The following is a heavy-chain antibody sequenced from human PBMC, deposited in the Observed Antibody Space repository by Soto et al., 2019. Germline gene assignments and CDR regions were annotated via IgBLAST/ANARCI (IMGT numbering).Heavy chain of an antibody. Sequence: PGGSLRLSCAAYGFTFSTYAMNWVRQAPGKGLEWVSVFVGDASCIDYADSVKGRFTISRDNSKNTLYLHMTSLRVEDTATYFCAKDLRPDGRYDLDYWGQGTLVTVSS. CDR2: FVGDASCI. CDR1: GFTFSTYA. D-gene: IGHD3-3*01. J-gene: IGHJ4*02. V-gene: IGHV3-23*01. CDR3: AKDLRPDGRYDLDY.